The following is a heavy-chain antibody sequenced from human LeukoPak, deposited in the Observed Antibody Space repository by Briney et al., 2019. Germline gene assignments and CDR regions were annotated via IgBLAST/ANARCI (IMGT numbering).Heavy chain of an antibody. J-gene: IGHJ4*02. D-gene: IGHD2-2*01. Sequence: GGSLRLSCAASGFTFSSYAMHWVRQAPGKGLEWVAVISYDGSNKYYADSVKGRFTISRDNSKNTLYLQMNSLRAEDTAVYYCAKCIRSSTSCLYFDYWGQGTLVTVSS. CDR2: ISYDGSNK. V-gene: IGHV3-30-3*02. CDR3: AKCIRSSTSCLYFDY. CDR1: GFTFSSYA.